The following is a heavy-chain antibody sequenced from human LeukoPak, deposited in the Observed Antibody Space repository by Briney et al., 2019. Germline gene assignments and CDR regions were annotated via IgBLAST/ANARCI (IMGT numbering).Heavy chain of an antibody. Sequence: GGSLRLSCAASGFTFSDYYMSWIRQAPGKGLEWVPYISSSGSTIYYADSVKGRFTISRDNAKNSLYLQMNSLRAEDTAVYYCARIPTGYDSSGYYYEYFDYWGQGTLVTVSS. CDR2: ISSSGSTI. D-gene: IGHD3-22*01. J-gene: IGHJ4*02. V-gene: IGHV3-11*01. CDR1: GFTFSDYY. CDR3: ARIPTGYDSSGYYYEYFDY.